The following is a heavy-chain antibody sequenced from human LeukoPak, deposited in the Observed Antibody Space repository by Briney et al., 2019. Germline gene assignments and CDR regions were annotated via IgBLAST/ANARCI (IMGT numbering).Heavy chain of an antibody. Sequence: GGSLRLSCAASGFTFSSYWMSWVRQAPGKGLEWVANIKQDGSEKYYVASVKGRFTISRDNAKNSLYLQMNSLRAEDTAVYYCARAEVRGVIGGEFFDYWGQGTLVTVSS. V-gene: IGHV3-7*01. J-gene: IGHJ4*02. D-gene: IGHD3-10*01. CDR3: ARAEVRGVIGGEFFDY. CDR1: GFTFSSYW. CDR2: IKQDGSEK.